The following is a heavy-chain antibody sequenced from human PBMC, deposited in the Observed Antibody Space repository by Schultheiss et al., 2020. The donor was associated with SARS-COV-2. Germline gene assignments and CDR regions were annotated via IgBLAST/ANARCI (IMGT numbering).Heavy chain of an antibody. J-gene: IGHJ4*02. CDR1: GGSISSYY. Sequence: SETLSLTCTVSGGSISSYYWNWIRQPPGKGLEWIGYIHYSGSTNYNPSLKSRVTISVDTSKNQFSLKLSSVTAADTAVYYCARTYYYDSSGYYHFDYWGQGTLVTVSS. V-gene: IGHV4-59*01. CDR3: ARTYYYDSSGYYHFDY. D-gene: IGHD3-22*01. CDR2: IHYSGST.